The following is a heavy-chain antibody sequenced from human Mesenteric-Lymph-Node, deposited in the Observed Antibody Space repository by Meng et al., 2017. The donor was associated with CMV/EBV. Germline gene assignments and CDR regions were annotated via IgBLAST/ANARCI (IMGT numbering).Heavy chain of an antibody. CDR2: ISNSGNII. V-gene: IGHV3-11*01. Sequence: GESLKISCAASGFTFTDYYMSWIRQAPGKGLEWVSYISNSGNIIDYADSVKGRFTISRDNAKKSLYLQMSSLRAEDTAVYYCARGLYYYGSGNYYRNWGQGTLVTVSS. CDR1: GFTFTDYY. J-gene: IGHJ4*02. D-gene: IGHD3-10*01. CDR3: ARGLYYYGSGNYYRN.